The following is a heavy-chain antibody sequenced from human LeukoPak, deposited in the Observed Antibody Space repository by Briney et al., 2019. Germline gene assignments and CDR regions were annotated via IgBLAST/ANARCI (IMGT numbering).Heavy chain of an antibody. CDR2: IIPILGIA. CDR1: GGTFSSYA. J-gene: IGHJ4*02. V-gene: IGHV1-69*04. Sequence: SVKVSCKASGGTFSSYAISWVRQAPGQGLEWMGRIIPILGIANYAQKFQGRVTMTTDTSTTTAYMELRSLRPDDTAVYYCAREIDYWGQGTLVTVSS. CDR3: AREIDY.